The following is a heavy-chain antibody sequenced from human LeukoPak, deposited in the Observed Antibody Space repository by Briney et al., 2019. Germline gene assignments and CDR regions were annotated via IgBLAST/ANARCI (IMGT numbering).Heavy chain of an antibody. Sequence: GRSLRLSCAASGFTFSSYDMHWVRQAPGKGLEWVAVISYDGNNKYYADSVKGRFTISRDNSKKTLYLQMNSLRAEDTAVYYCARDGYNEEDWFFDLWGRGIPVTVSS. CDR2: ISYDGNNK. J-gene: IGHJ2*01. V-gene: IGHV3-30-3*01. D-gene: IGHD5-24*01. CDR1: GFTFSSYD. CDR3: ARDGYNEEDWFFDL.